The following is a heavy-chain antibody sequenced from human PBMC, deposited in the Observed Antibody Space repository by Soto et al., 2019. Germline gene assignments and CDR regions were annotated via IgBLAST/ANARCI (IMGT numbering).Heavy chain of an antibody. CDR1: GYSFATYG. D-gene: IGHD3-22*01. Sequence: AAVKVSCKASGYSFATYGFSWVRQAPGQGLECVGWISAHNGDTHYSQKFQGRVTLTTDTSTNTGYMELRSLTSDDTAVYFCATEPIYYNDGSGYYPLGHWGQGTLVTVSS. V-gene: IGHV1-18*04. CDR3: ATEPIYYNDGSGYYPLGH. J-gene: IGHJ4*02. CDR2: ISAHNGDT.